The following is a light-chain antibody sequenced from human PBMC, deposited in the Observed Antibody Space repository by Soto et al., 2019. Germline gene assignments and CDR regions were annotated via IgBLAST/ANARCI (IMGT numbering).Light chain of an antibody. CDR1: QSVGSS. V-gene: IGKV3-20*01. CDR3: QQYGSSPRT. Sequence: EIVMTQSPATLSVSPGERATLSCRASQSVGSSLAWYQQKPGQAPRLVVYGASSRATGIPDRFSGSGSGTDFTLTISRLEAEDFAVYFCQQYGSSPRTFGQGTKVDIK. CDR2: GAS. J-gene: IGKJ1*01.